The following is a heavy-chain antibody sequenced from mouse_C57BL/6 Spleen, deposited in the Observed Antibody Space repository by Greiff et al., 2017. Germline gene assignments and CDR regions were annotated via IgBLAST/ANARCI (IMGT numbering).Heavy chain of an antibody. Sequence: QVQLQQPGAELVRPGSSVKLSCKASGYTFTSYWMDWVKQRPGQGLEWIGNIYPSDSETHYNQKFKDKATLTVDKSSSTAYMQLRSLTSEDSAVYDCARTSNYWYMDVWGKGTTVTVAS. CDR2: IYPSDSET. J-gene: IGHJ1*03. CDR3: ARTSNYWYMDV. CDR1: GYTFTSYW. D-gene: IGHD2-5*01. V-gene: IGHV1-61*01.